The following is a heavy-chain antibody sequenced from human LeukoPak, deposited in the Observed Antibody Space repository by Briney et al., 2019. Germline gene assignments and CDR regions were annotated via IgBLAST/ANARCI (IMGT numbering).Heavy chain of an antibody. Sequence: PGGSLRLSCAASVFTFSSYAMSWVRQAPGKGLEWVSAISGSGGSTYYADSVKGRFTISRDNSKNTLYLQMNSLRAEDTAVYYCAKDDNTDYYDSSGYYGDRGQGTLVTVSS. V-gene: IGHV3-23*01. D-gene: IGHD3-22*01. CDR2: ISGSGGST. J-gene: IGHJ4*02. CDR3: AKDDNTDYYDSSGYYGD. CDR1: VFTFSSYA.